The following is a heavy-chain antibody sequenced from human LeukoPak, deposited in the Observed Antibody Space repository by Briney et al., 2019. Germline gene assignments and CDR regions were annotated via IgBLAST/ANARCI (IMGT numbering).Heavy chain of an antibody. D-gene: IGHD3-22*01. V-gene: IGHV2-26*01. Sequence: SGPVLVKSTETLTLTCTVSGFSLSTPRMGVSWIRQPPGKALEWVAHIFSNDEKSYNTSLKSRLALSRDTSKGQVVLTITNMDPVDTGTYYCARIHSYYYDASGSYFASYFDFWGRGTLVSVSS. CDR1: GFSLSTPRMG. J-gene: IGHJ2*01. CDR3: ARIHSYYYDASGSYFASYFDF. CDR2: IFSNDEK.